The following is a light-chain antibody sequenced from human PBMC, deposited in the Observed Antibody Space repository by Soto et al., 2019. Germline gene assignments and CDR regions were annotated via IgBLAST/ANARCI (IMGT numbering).Light chain of an antibody. CDR3: MQVTQFPYT. V-gene: IGKV2-24*01. J-gene: IGKJ2*01. CDR1: QSLVHRDGNTY. CDR2: KTS. Sequence: DIVMTKTPLSSPVTLGQPASISCRSSQSLVHRDGNTYLSWLQQRPGQPPRLLVYKTSNRFSGVPDRFSGSGAGTEFTLKISRVEAEDVGVYYCMQVTQFPYTFGQGTKLEIK.